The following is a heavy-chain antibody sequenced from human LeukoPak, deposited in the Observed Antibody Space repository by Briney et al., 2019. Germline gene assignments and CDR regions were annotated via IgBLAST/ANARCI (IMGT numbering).Heavy chain of an antibody. J-gene: IGHJ3*02. Sequence: GESLKISCKGSGYSFTSYLIGWVRQMPGKGLEWMGIIYPGDSDPRYRTSFQGQVTISADKSISTAYLQWSSLKASDTAMYYCARLSGYEAYEAFDIWGQGTMVTVSS. D-gene: IGHD5-12*01. CDR1: GYSFTSYL. CDR2: IYPGDSDP. CDR3: ARLSGYEAYEAFDI. V-gene: IGHV5-51*01.